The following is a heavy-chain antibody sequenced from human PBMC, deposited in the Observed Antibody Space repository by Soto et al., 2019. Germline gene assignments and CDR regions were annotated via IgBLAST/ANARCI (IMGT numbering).Heavy chain of an antibody. Sequence: SQTLSITFSVCGASLSSYYWNWIRQPPGKGLEWIGCISYTGSSIYNPSLKSRVTVSIDTSKNQFSLKMTFVTAEDTAVYYCARWSNFFFRFDPWGQGTLVTVCS. CDR1: GASLSSYY. D-gene: IGHD3-3*01. CDR2: ISYTGSS. CDR3: ARWSNFFFRFDP. V-gene: IGHV4-59*01. J-gene: IGHJ5*02.